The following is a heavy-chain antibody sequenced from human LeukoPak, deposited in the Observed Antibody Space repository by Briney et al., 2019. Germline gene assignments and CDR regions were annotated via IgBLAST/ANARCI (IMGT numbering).Heavy chain of an antibody. J-gene: IGHJ4*02. CDR3: AGGTASTGRYYFDY. V-gene: IGHV1-18*01. Sequence: ASVKVSCKASGYTFTSYGVTWVRQAPGQGLEWMGWISAYNGNTNYAQKFQGRVTMTTDTSTSTAYMELRSLRSDDTAVFYCAGGTASTGRYYFDYWGQGTLVTVSS. CDR2: ISAYNGNT. CDR1: GYTFTSYG. D-gene: IGHD1-1*01.